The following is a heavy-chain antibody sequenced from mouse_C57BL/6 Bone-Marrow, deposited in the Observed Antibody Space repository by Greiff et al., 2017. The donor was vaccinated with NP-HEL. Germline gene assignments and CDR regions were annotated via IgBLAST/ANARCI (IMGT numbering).Heavy chain of an antibody. CDR2: IYPGNSDT. Sequence: EVQLQQSGTVLARPGASVKMSCKTSGYTFTSYWMHWVKQRPGQGLEWIGAIYPGNSDTSYNQKFKGKAKLTAVTSASTAYMELSSLTNEDSAVYYCTRERDYGSPFFDYWGQGTTLTVSS. D-gene: IGHD1-1*01. J-gene: IGHJ2*01. CDR1: GYTFTSYW. CDR3: TRERDYGSPFFDY. V-gene: IGHV1-5*01.